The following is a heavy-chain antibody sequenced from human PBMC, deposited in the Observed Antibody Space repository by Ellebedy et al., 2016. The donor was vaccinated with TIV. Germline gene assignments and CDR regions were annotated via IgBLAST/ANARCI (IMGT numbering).Heavy chain of an antibody. J-gene: IGHJ5*02. D-gene: IGHD2-15*01. CDR2: IDYSGST. CDR3: ARAEREGYCSGGSCSTWFDP. V-gene: IGHV4-31*03. CDR1: GGSIRRGGYY. Sequence: SETLSLTXTVSGGSIRRGGYYWSWIRQHPGKGLEWIGYIDYSGSTYYNPSLKSRLKISVDTSKNQFSLRLSSVTAAGTAVYYCARAEREGYCSGGSCSTWFDPWGQGTLVTVSS.